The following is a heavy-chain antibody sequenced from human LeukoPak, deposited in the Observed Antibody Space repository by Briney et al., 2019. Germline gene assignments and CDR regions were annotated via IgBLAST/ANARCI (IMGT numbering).Heavy chain of an antibody. CDR3: ASAVLAVAGPHFDY. V-gene: IGHV4-34*01. CDR1: GGSFSGYY. CDR2: INHSGST. J-gene: IGHJ4*02. Sequence: SETLSLTCAVYGGSFSGYYWSWIRQPPGKGLEWIGEINHSGSTNYNPSLKSRVTISVDTSKNQFSLKLSSVTAADTAVYYCASAVLAVAGPHFDYWGQGTLVTVSS. D-gene: IGHD6-19*01.